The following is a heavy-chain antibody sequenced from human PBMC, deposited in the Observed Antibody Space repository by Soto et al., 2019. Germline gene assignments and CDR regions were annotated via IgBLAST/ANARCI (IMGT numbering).Heavy chain of an antibody. Sequence: GGSLRLSCAASGFTFSSYGMHWVRQAPGKGLEWVAVISYDGSNKYYADSVKGRFTISRDNSKNTLYLQMNSLRAEDTAVYYCAKAYIAARPDYYYYGMDVWGQGTTVTVSS. J-gene: IGHJ6*02. CDR2: ISYDGSNK. CDR3: AKAYIAARPDYYYYGMDV. D-gene: IGHD6-6*01. V-gene: IGHV3-30*18. CDR1: GFTFSSYG.